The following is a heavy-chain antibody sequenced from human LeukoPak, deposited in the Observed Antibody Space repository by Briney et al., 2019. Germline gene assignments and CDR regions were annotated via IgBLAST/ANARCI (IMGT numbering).Heavy chain of an antibody. CDR1: GYTFTSYD. J-gene: IGHJ6*02. CDR2: MNPNSGNT. Sequence: APVKVSCKASGYTFTSYDINWVRQATGQGLEWMGWMNPNSGNTGYAQKFQGRVTMTRNTSISTAYMELSSLRSEDTAVYYCARGRWMDSYYGMDVWGQGTTVTVSS. D-gene: IGHD2-2*03. CDR3: ARGRWMDSYYGMDV. V-gene: IGHV1-8*01.